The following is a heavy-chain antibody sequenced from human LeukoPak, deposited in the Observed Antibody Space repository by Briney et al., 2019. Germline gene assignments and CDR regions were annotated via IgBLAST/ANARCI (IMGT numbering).Heavy chain of an antibody. CDR3: ARDSVSYCSGGSCFDY. CDR2: ISSSSSYI. CDR1: GFTFSSYS. D-gene: IGHD2-15*01. V-gene: IGHV3-21*01. J-gene: IGHJ4*02. Sequence: GGSLRLSCAASGFTFSSYSMNWVRQAPGKGLEWVSSISSSSSYIYHADSVKGRFTISRDNAKNSLYLQMNSLRAEDTAVYYCARDSVSYCSGGSCFDYWGQGTLVTVSS.